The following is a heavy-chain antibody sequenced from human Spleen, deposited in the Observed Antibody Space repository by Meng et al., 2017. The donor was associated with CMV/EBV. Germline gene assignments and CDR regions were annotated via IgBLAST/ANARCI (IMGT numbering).Heavy chain of an antibody. CDR2: ISWNSGTI. Sequence: SLKISCAASGFTFDDYAMHWVRQAPGKGLEWVSAISWNSGTINYADSVKGRFTISRDNAKNSLYLQMNSLRIEDTAFYYCAAAGLGLLDYWGQGALVTVSS. V-gene: IGHV3-9*01. D-gene: IGHD6-13*01. CDR1: GFTFDDYA. CDR3: AAAGLGLLDY. J-gene: IGHJ4*02.